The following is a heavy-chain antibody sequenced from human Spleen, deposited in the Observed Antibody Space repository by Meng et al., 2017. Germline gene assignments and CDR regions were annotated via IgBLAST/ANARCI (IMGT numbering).Heavy chain of an antibody. V-gene: IGHV3-15*01. CDR2: IKSKTDGGTT. CDR1: GFTFDDHG. CDR3: ATGRAVTDFDY. Sequence: GGSLRLSCAASGFTFDDHGMSWVRQPPGKGLEWVGRIKSKTDGGTTDYAAPVKGRFTISRDDSQDTLDLQMNSLRIEDTAVYYCATGRAVTDFDYWGQGTLVTVSS. J-gene: IGHJ4*02. D-gene: IGHD6-19*01.